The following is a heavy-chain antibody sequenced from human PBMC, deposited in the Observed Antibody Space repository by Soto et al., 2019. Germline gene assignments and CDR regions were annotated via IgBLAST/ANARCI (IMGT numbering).Heavy chain of an antibody. CDR2: INDGGDNK. V-gene: IGHV3-23*01. D-gene: IGHD2-2*03. CDR3: AKDGYCSGARCFAGRELDY. Sequence: EVQLSESGGGLVQPGGSLRLSCAASGFAFSNFAMSWVRQAPGEGLEWVSAINDGGDNKYYADSVKGRFTISRDNSKNTVYLQLNSLRVDDSALYYCAKDGYCSGARCFAGRELDYWGQGTLVTVSS. J-gene: IGHJ4*02. CDR1: GFAFSNFA.